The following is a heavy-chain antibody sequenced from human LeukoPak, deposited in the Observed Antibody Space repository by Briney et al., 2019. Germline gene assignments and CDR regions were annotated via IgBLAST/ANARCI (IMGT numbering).Heavy chain of an antibody. J-gene: IGHJ6*03. D-gene: IGHD4-17*01. CDR2: MNPNSGNT. V-gene: IGHV1-8*01. Sequence: ASVKVSCKASGYTFTSYDINWVRQATGQGLEWMGWMNPNSGNTGYAQKFQGRVTMTRNTSISTAYMELSSLRSEDTAVYYCARGRPTVTMWRRYYYYYYMDVWGKGTTVTVSS. CDR1: GYTFTSYD. CDR3: ARGRPTVTMWRRYYYYYYMDV.